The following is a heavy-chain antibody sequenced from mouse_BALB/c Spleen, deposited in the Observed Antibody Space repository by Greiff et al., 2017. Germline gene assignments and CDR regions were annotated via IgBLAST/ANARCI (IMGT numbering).Heavy chain of an antibody. CDR2: ISSGGSYT. Sequence: EVMLVESGGDLVKPGGSLKLSCAASGFTFSSYGMSWVRQTPDKRLEWVATISSGGSYTYYPDSVKGRFTISRDNAKNTLYLQMSSLKSEDTAMYYCARHKGKGTSGAMDYWGQGTSVTVSS. D-gene: IGHD2-1*01. V-gene: IGHV5-6*02. J-gene: IGHJ4*01. CDR3: ARHKGKGTSGAMDY. CDR1: GFTFSSYG.